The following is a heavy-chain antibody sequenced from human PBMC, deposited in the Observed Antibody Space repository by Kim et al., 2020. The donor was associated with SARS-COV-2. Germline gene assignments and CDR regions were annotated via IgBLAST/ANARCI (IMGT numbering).Heavy chain of an antibody. CDR3: ARGQVAVAGTVYSGALNYCDS. CDR2: IIHSGST. D-gene: IGHD6-19*01. J-gene: IGHJ4*02. V-gene: IGHV4-34*01. Sequence: SETLSLSCTVYGGSFGTYFWSWIRQSPGKGLEWIGHIIHSGSTNYNPSLRSRVTISIDTSKNLFSLNLRSVTAADTAIYFCARGQVAVAGTVYSGALNYCDSWGQETLVTVSS. CDR1: GGSFGTYF.